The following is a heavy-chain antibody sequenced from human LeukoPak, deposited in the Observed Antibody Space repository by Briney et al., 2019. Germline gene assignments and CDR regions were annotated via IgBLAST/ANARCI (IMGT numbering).Heavy chain of an antibody. CDR3: ARDTGDTNFDY. V-gene: IGHV1-46*01. CDR2: INPSGGST. J-gene: IGHJ4*02. CDR1: GYTFTSYY. Sequence: ASVKVSCKASGYTFTSYYMHWVRQAPGQGLEWMGIINPSGGSTSYAQKFQGRVTMTRDTSTSTVYMELSSLRSEDAAVYYCARDTGDTNFDYWGQGTLVTVSS. D-gene: IGHD3-16*01.